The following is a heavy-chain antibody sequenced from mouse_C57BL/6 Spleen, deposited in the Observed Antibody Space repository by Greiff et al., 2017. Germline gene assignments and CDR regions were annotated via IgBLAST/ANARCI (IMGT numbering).Heavy chain of an antibody. CDR3: ALYGNDGWARAY. V-gene: IGHV1-54*01. CDR2: INPGSGGT. J-gene: IGHJ3*01. CDR1: GYAFTNYL. Sequence: QVQLQQPGAELVRPGTSVKVSCKASGYAFTNYLIEWVKQRPGQGLEWIGVINPGSGGTNYNEKFKGKATLTADKSSSTAYMQLSSLPSEDSAVXVGALYGNDGWARAYGGQGTLVTVSA. D-gene: IGHD2-2*01.